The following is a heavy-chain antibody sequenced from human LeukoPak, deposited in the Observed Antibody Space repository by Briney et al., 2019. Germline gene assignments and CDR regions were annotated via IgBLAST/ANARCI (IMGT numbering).Heavy chain of an antibody. J-gene: IGHJ4*02. CDR1: GYTFTYHY. Sequence: RASVKVSCKASGYTFTYHYIHLVRQAPGQGLEWMGIINPNNGNTNYAQKFQGRVTMTRDTSTSTVYMELSSLGSEDTAVYYCARESDSGKDFDCWGQGTLVTVSS. CDR3: ARESDSGKDFDC. V-gene: IGHV1-46*01. D-gene: IGHD1-26*01. CDR2: INPNNGNT.